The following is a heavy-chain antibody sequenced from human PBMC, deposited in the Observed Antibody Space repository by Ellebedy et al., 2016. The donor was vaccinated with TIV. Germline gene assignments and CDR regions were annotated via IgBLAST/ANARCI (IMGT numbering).Heavy chain of an antibody. Sequence: GESLKISCAASGFSFRSYWMSWVRQAPGKGLEWVANMRQDGSEEYYVDSVKGRFSISRDNAKNSLYLQMNSLRVEDSAVYYCATDGSYGDYLSPTHAFEIWGQGTKVTVSS. CDR1: GFSFRSYW. D-gene: IGHD4-17*01. J-gene: IGHJ3*02. CDR3: ATDGSYGDYLSPTHAFEI. V-gene: IGHV3-7*01. CDR2: MRQDGSEE.